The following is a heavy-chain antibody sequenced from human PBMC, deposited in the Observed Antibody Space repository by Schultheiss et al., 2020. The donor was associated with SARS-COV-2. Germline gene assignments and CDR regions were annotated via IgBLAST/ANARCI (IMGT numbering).Heavy chain of an antibody. D-gene: IGHD2-15*01. J-gene: IGHJ6*02. CDR3: ARPSRGGIKYCSGGSCPYYGMDV. CDR2: IYTSGST. CDR1: GGSISSGSYF. Sequence: SETLSLTCTVSGGSISSGSYFWSWIRQPAGKGLEWIGRIYTSGSTNYNPSLKSRVTISVGTSKIQFSLKLSSVTAADTAVYYCARPSRGGIKYCSGGSCPYYGMDVWGQGTTVTVSS. V-gene: IGHV4-61*02.